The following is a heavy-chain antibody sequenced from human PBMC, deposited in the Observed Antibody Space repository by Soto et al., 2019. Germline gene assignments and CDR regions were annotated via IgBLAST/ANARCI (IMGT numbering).Heavy chain of an antibody. CDR2: IWYDGSNK. J-gene: IGHJ4*02. V-gene: IGHV3-33*01. D-gene: IGHD5-18*01. CDR1: GFTFSSYG. CDR3: ASGYSYGPDY. Sequence: QSGGSLRLSCAASGFTFSSYGMHWVRQAPGKGLEWAAVIWYDGSNKYYADSVKGRFTISRDNSKNTLYLQMNSLRAEDTAVYYCASGYSYGPDYWGQGTLVTVSS.